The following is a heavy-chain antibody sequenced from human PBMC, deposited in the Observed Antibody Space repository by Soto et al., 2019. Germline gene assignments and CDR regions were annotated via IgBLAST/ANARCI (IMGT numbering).Heavy chain of an antibody. CDR3: AKVVGRVMEPYYFDY. V-gene: IGHV3-23*01. J-gene: IGHJ4*02. CDR2: ISGSGGST. Sequence: EVQLLESGGGLVQPGGSLRLSCAASEFTFSSYAMSWVRQAPGKGLERVSAISGSGGSTYYADSVTGRFIISRDNSKHSRDLQMNSLRAEDTAVYYCAKVVGRVMEPYYFDYWGQGTLVTVSS. D-gene: IGHD1-26*01. CDR1: EFTFSSYA.